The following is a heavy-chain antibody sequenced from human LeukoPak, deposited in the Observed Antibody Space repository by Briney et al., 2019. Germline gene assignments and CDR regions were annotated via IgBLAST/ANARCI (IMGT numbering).Heavy chain of an antibody. CDR3: ARVWLRQIFDY. V-gene: IGHV1-18*01. Sequence: ASVKVSCKASGYTFTSYGISWVRQAPGQGLEWMGWISAYNGNTNYAQKLQGRVTMTTDTSTSTVYMELRSLRSDDTAVYYCARVWLRQIFDYWGQGTLVTVSS. CDR2: ISAYNGNT. CDR1: GYTFTSYG. D-gene: IGHD5-12*01. J-gene: IGHJ4*02.